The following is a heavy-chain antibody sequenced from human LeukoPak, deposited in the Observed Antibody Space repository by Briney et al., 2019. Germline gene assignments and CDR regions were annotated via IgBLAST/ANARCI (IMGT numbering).Heavy chain of an antibody. CDR2: MNPNSGNT. CDR3: ARGGTTDDAFDI. CDR1: RGSFGNYG. V-gene: IGHV1-8*01. Sequence: GASVKVSCKLSRGSFGNYGIAWVRQATGQGLEWMGWMNPNSGNTGYAQKFQGRVTMTRNTSISTAYMELSSLRSEDTAVYYCARGGTTDDAFDIWGQGTMVTVSS. J-gene: IGHJ3*02. D-gene: IGHD4-11*01.